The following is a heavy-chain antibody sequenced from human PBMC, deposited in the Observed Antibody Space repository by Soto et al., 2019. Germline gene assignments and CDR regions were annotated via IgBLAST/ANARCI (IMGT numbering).Heavy chain of an antibody. D-gene: IGHD3-10*01. V-gene: IGHV3-30*04. J-gene: IGHJ5*02. CDR2: ISYDGENQ. Sequence: GGSLRLSCAASGFSFSHYAMHWVRQPPGKGLEWVALISYDGENQYFTDSVRGRFTISRDNSKTAVYLEMNDLRLDDTATYSSVSPHSESSNAFDLWGQGTLVATSS. CDR1: GFSFSHYA. CDR3: VSPHSESSNAFDL.